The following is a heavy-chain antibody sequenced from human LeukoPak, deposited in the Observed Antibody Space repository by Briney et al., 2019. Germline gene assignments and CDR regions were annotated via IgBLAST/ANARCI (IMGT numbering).Heavy chain of an antibody. Sequence: PSETLSLTCVVSGGSISSSNWWSWVRQPPGKGLEWIGEIHHSGTTNYNPSLKSRVTVSVDESKNHFSLKLSSVTAADTAVYYCARSAQIVAAAIAYYFGYWGQGTLVTVSS. J-gene: IGHJ4*02. V-gene: IGHV4-4*02. D-gene: IGHD2-2*02. CDR3: ARSAQIVAAAIAYYFGY. CDR1: GGSISSSNW. CDR2: IHHSGTT.